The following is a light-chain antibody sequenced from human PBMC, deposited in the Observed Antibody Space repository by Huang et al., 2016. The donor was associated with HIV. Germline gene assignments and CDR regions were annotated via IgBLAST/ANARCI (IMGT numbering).Light chain of an antibody. CDR3: QQYNSYWT. V-gene: IGKV1-5*03. J-gene: IGKJ1*01. CDR1: QSISSW. CDR2: KAS. Sequence: DIQMTQSPSILSASVGDRVTITCRASQSISSWLAWYQQKPGKAPTLLIYKASSLESGVPSRFSGSGSGTEFTLTISSLQPDDFATYYCQQYNSYWTFGQGTKVEIK.